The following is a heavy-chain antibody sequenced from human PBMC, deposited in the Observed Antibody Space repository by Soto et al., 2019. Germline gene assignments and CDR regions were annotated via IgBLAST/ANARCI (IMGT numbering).Heavy chain of an antibody. CDR3: ARDLGYCRSGTCYREWFDP. J-gene: IGHJ5*02. D-gene: IGHD2-15*01. CDR1: GYTFTTHG. CDR2: VRGDNGHT. Sequence: QVQLVQSGAEVKKPGASVKVSCKASGYTFTTHGISWVRQVPGQGLEWMGWVRGDNGHTNYAQSIQGRVTMTTDTSTNTAYMELRSVRSDDTAVYYCARDLGYCRSGTCYREWFDPWGQGSLVTVSS. V-gene: IGHV1-18*01.